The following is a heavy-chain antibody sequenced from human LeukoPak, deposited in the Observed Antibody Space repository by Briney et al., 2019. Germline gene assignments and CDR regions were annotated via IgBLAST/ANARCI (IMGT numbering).Heavy chain of an antibody. CDR2: ISPSGSTV. Sequence: GGSLRLSCAASGFTFMSHEMNWVRQAPGKGLEWVSYISPSGSTVYYADSVKGRFNISRDNARNSLYLQLNSLRAEDTAVYYCAREGYSEILGAFDLWGQGTMVTVSS. V-gene: IGHV3-48*03. J-gene: IGHJ3*01. CDR3: AREGYSEILGAFDL. CDR1: GFTFMSHE. D-gene: IGHD1-26*01.